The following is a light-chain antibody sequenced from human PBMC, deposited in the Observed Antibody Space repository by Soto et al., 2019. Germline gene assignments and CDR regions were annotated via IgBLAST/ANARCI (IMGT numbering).Light chain of an antibody. Sequence: AIQMTQSPSSLSASVGDTVTITCRASQGIRNDLGWYQQKPGKAPNLLIYTASSLQSGVPARFSGSGSGTDFNLTISSLQPEDFATYYCLQDYNYPYTFGQGTKLEIK. CDR2: TAS. J-gene: IGKJ2*01. CDR3: LQDYNYPYT. CDR1: QGIRND. V-gene: IGKV1-6*01.